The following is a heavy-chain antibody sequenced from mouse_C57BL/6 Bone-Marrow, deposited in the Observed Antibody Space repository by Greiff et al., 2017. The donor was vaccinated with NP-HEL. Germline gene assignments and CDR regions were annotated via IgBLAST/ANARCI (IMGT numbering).Heavy chain of an antibody. Sequence: QVQLKQPGAELVKPGASVKMSCKASGYTFTSYWITWVKQRPGQGLEWIGDIYPGSGSTNHNEKFKSKATLTVDTSSSTAYMQLSSLTSEDSAVYYCARGDSDYYGSTYWYFDVWGTGTTVTVSS. CDR1: GYTFTSYW. J-gene: IGHJ1*03. CDR2: IYPGSGST. D-gene: IGHD1-1*01. CDR3: ARGDSDYYGSTYWYFDV. V-gene: IGHV1-55*01.